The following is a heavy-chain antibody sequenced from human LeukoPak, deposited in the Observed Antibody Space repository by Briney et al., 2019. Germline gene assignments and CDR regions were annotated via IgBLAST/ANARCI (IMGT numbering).Heavy chain of an antibody. V-gene: IGHV3-74*01. CDR2: IHSDGGST. CDR1: GFSFSNYW. CDR3: ARGGSTYFDS. D-gene: IGHD3-16*01. J-gene: IGHJ4*01. Sequence: GGSLRLSCAASGFSFSNYWMHWVRQAPGTGLVWVSRIHSDGGSTYADSVKGRFTISRDNAKNTLYLQMDTLRGEDTAVYYCARGGSTYFDSWGHGTLVTVSS.